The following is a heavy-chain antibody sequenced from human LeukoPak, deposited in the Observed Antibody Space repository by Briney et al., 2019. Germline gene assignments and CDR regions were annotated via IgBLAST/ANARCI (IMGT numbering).Heavy chain of an antibody. CDR3: ARGLRNRSSGTRFDVFDI. D-gene: IGHD6-6*01. V-gene: IGHV4-61*01. Sequence: SETLSLTCTVSGYSISSGYYWTWIRPPPGKGLEWIGYIYYSGSTNYRPSLKSRVTISVDTSKNQVSLRLRSVTAADTAVYYCARGLRNRSSGTRFDVFDIWGQGTMVTVSS. J-gene: IGHJ3*02. CDR2: IYYSGST. CDR1: GYSISSGYY.